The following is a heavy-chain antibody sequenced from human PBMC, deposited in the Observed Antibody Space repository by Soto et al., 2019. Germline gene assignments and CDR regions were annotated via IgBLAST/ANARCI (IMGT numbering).Heavy chain of an antibody. Sequence: QVQLVQSGAEVKKPGASVKVSCKASGYVFTSYYLHWARQAPGQGLEWMGWINPNTGDTYYARNFESRITLTRDTSTNTAYMELWNLRSADTAVYYCLGGVATTGHYYGFDVWGQGTAVNVSS. CDR2: INPNTGDT. V-gene: IGHV1-2*02. J-gene: IGHJ6*02. CDR1: GYVFTSYY. CDR3: LGGVATTGHYYGFDV. D-gene: IGHD5-12*01.